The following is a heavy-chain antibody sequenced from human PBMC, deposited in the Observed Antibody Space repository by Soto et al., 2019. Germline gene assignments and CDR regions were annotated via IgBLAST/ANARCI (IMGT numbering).Heavy chain of an antibody. J-gene: IGHJ5*02. CDR2: IYHSGST. CDR3: ARRVGDFWSGSKNWFDP. V-gene: IGHV4-30-2*01. Sequence: SETLSLTCAVSGGSISSGGYSWSWIRQPPGKGLEWIGYIYHSGSTYYNPSLKSRVTISVDRSKNQFSLKLSSVTAADTAVYYCARRVGDFWSGSKNWFDPWGQGTLVTVSS. CDR1: GGSISSGGYS. D-gene: IGHD3-3*01.